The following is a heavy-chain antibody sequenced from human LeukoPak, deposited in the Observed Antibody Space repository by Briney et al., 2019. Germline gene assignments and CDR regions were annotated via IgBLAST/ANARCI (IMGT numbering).Heavy chain of an antibody. J-gene: IGHJ4*02. CDR1: GFTFNTYH. D-gene: IGHD5-18*01. Sequence: GGSLRLSCAGSGFTFNTYHMTWVRQAPGKGLEWVSSISTSGSDIYSADSLKGRFTISRDNAKNSLYLQMDSLRAEDTAVYYCARGWIQPDYWGQGTLVTVST. CDR2: ISTSGSDI. V-gene: IGHV3-21*01. CDR3: ARGWIQPDY.